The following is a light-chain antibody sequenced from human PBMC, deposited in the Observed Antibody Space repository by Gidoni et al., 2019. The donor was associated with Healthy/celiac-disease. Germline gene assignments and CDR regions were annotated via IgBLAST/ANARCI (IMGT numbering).Light chain of an antibody. CDR1: QSSSSY. CDR2: SAA. J-gene: IGKJ1*01. CDR3: QQRYSTPTWT. Sequence: DIQTTQSPSSLSASVGDRVTITCRVSQSSSSYLNRYQQKPEKATNLLIYSAASLQRGVPSRFIGSGSWTAFTLTISSLQPEDVSASYCQQRYSTPTWTFGQGTKVEIK. V-gene: IGKV1-39*01.